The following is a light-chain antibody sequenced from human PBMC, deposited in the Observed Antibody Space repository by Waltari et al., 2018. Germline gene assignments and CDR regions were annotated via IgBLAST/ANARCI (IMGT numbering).Light chain of an antibody. CDR1: QSVRSSY. V-gene: IGKV3-20*01. J-gene: IGKJ4*01. Sequence: EIVLTQSPGTLSLSPGERATLSCRASQSVRSSYLAWYQQKPGQAPRLLIYGASSRATDIPDRFSGSGSGTDFTLTISRLEPEDVAVYYCQQYGSSPLTFGGGTKVEIK. CDR2: GAS. CDR3: QQYGSSPLT.